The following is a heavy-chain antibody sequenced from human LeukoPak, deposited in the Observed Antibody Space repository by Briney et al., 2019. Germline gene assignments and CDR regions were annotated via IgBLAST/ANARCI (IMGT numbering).Heavy chain of an antibody. CDR3: ARYCSSTSCYTPSDVYDI. J-gene: IGHJ3*02. CDR2: ISSSGYTI. D-gene: IGHD2-2*02. CDR1: GFTLSDYY. Sequence: GGSLRLSCAASGFTLSDYYMSWIRQAPGKGLEWLSYISSSGYTIYYADSLKGRFTISRDNANNSLYLQMNSLRAEDTAVYYCARYCSSTSCYTPSDVYDIWGQGTMVTVSS. V-gene: IGHV3-11*04.